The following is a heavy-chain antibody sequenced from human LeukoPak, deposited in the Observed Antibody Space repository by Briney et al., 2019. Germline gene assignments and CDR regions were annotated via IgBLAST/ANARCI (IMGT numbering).Heavy chain of an antibody. J-gene: IGHJ6*02. CDR2: IIPILGIA. V-gene: IGHV1-69*04. Sequence: SVKVSCKASGGTFSSYAISWVRQAPGQGLEWMGRIIPILGIANYAQKFQGRVTITADKSTSTAYMELSSLRSEDTAVYYCARDRVVVVPAATTEQNYYYYYGMDVWGQGTTVTVSS. D-gene: IGHD2-2*01. CDR3: ARDRVVVVPAATTEQNYYYYYGMDV. CDR1: GGTFSSYA.